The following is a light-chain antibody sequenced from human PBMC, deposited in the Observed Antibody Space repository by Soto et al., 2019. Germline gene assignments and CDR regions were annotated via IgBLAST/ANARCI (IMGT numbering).Light chain of an antibody. CDR3: QRYYTYPFT. Sequence: AIRMTQSPSSFSASTGDRVTITCRASQGISSYLAWYQQKPGKAPKLLIYAASTLQSGVPSRFSGSGSGTDFTLPISCLQSEDFSTYYCQRYYTYPFTFGPVTKVDIK. V-gene: IGKV1-8*01. CDR2: AAS. J-gene: IGKJ3*01. CDR1: QGISSY.